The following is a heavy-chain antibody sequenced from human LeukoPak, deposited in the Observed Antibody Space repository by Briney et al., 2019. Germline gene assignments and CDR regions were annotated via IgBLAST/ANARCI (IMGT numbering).Heavy chain of an antibody. CDR1: GGSISSGGYY. V-gene: IGHV4-31*03. J-gene: IGHJ4*02. CDR2: IYYSGST. D-gene: IGHD1-26*01. CDR3: AREASGSYSVDY. Sequence: PSQTLSLTCTVSGGSISSGGYYWSWIRQHPGKGLEWIGYIYYSGSTYYNPSLKSRVTISVDTSKNQFSLKLSSVTAADTAVYYCAREASGSYSVDYWGQGTLVTVSS.